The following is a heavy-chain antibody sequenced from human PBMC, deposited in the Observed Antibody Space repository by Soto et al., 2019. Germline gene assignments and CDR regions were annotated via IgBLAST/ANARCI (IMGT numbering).Heavy chain of an antibody. V-gene: IGHV2-5*02. CDR2: IYWDDDE. CDR3: VQRLINPDMLDH. J-gene: IGHJ4*02. D-gene: IGHD2-2*01. Sequence: QITLKESGPTLVKPTQTLTLTCTFSGFSLSTNGVTVGWIRQPPGKALEWLACIYWDDDERYSRPLKSRITITKDTTQPHVVLTMTHMDPVGTATYYCVQRLINPDMLDHRGQGTLVTVSS. CDR1: GFSLSTNGVT.